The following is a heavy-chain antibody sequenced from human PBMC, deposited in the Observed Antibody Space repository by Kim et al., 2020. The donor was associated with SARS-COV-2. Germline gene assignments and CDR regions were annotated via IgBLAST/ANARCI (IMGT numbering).Heavy chain of an antibody. Sequence: GGSLRLSCAASGYTFSDCAMSWVRQAPGKGLDWVSFIVSVAATTYYAASVNGCTTTTHNNTKNTLFLLNNTLRAEATADYYCANLGGSNGYVSDHFDFW. V-gene: IGHV3-23*01. D-gene: IGHD3-16*01. CDR1: GYTFSDCA. CDR3: ANLGGSNGYVSDHFDF. CDR2: IVSVAATT. J-gene: IGHJ4*01.